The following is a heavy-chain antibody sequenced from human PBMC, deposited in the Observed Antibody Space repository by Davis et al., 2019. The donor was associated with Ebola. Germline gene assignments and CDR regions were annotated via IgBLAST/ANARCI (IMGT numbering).Heavy chain of an antibody. Sequence: GESLKISCKGSGYSFTSYWIGWVRQMPGKGLEWMGRIDPSDSYTNYSPSFQGHVTISADKSISTAYLQWSSLKASDTAMYYRARVGGYYGDYWYFDLWGRGTLVTVSS. CDR3: ARVGGYYGDYWYFDL. CDR2: IDPSDSYT. CDR1: GYSFTSYW. D-gene: IGHD3-22*01. V-gene: IGHV5-10-1*01. J-gene: IGHJ2*01.